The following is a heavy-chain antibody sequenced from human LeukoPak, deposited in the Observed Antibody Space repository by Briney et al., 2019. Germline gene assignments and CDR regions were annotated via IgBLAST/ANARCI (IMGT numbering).Heavy chain of an antibody. J-gene: IGHJ4*02. Sequence: GGSLRLSCAVSGFSVSSNYMSWVRQAPGKGLEWASVIYSGGRTYYGDSVKGRFTISRDNPKNTLYLQMNSLRVEDTAVYYCARDVLGYIVATSPFDYWGQGTLVTVSS. D-gene: IGHD5-12*01. CDR2: IYSGGRT. CDR1: GFSVSSNY. V-gene: IGHV3-53*01. CDR3: ARDVLGYIVATSPFDY.